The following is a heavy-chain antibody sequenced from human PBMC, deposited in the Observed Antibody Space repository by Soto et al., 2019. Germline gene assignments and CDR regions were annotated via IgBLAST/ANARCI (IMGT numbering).Heavy chain of an antibody. CDR1: GFTFSSYA. CDR2: ISGSGGST. J-gene: IGHJ4*02. CDR3: AKDYQDYDYVWGSYPTGLPGY. D-gene: IGHD3-16*02. V-gene: IGHV3-23*01. Sequence: EVQLLESGGGLVQPGGSLRLSCAASGFTFSSYAMSWVRQAPGKGLEWVSAISGSGGSTYYADSVKGRFTISRDNSKNTLYLQMNSLRAEDTAVYYCAKDYQDYDYVWGSYPTGLPGYWGQGTLVTVSS.